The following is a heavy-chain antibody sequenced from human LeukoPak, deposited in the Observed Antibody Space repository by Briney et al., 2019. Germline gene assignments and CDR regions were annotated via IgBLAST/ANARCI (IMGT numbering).Heavy chain of an antibody. J-gene: IGHJ4*02. V-gene: IGHV4-59*01. CDR1: GGSFSGYY. CDR2: IYYSGST. CDR3: ARGVLHFDY. D-gene: IGHD3-3*01. Sequence: SETLSLTCAVYGGSFSGYYWSWIRQPPGKGLEWIGYIYYSGSTNYNPSLKSRVTISVDTSKNQFSLKLSSVTAADTAVYYCARGVLHFDYWGQGTLVTVSS.